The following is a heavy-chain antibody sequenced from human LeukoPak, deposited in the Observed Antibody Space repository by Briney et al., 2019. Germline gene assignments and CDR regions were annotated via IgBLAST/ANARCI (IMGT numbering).Heavy chain of an antibody. Sequence: SETLSLTCAVYGGSFSGYYWSWIRQPPGKGLEWIGEINHSGSTNYNPSLKSRATISVDTSKNQFSLKLSSVTAADTAVYYCARDCSSTSCHYYYYMDVWGKGTTVTVSS. CDR2: INHSGST. D-gene: IGHD2-2*01. J-gene: IGHJ6*03. CDR3: ARDCSSTSCHYYYYMDV. CDR1: GGSFSGYY. V-gene: IGHV4-34*01.